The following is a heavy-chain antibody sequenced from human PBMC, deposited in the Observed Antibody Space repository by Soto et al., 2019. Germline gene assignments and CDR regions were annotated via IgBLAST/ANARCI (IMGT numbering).Heavy chain of an antibody. J-gene: IGHJ4*02. CDR2: IYTGGST. V-gene: IGHV3-53*01. D-gene: IGHD1-26*01. CDR3: AKDSISDRETFNFDS. Sequence: GGSLRLSCSASGFTVTSNYMSWVRQAPGKGLEWVSVIYTGGSTYCADSVKGRFIISRDNSKNTVYLQMNSLRAEDTAFYYCAKDSISDRETFNFDSWGQGTLVTVSS. CDR1: GFTVTSNY.